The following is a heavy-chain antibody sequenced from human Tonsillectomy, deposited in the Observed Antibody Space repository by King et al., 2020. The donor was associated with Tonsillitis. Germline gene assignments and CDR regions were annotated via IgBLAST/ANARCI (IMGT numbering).Heavy chain of an antibody. Sequence: VQLVESGGGLVKPGGSLRLSCAASGFTFSSYSMNWVRQAPGKGLEWVSSISSSSSYIYYADSVKGRFTISRDNAKNSLYLQMNSLSAEETAVYYCARGVAGGPYYFDYWGQGTLVTVSS. D-gene: IGHD6-13*01. CDR1: GFTFSSYS. CDR3: ARGVAGGPYYFDY. J-gene: IGHJ4*02. CDR2: ISSSSSYI. V-gene: IGHV3-21*01.